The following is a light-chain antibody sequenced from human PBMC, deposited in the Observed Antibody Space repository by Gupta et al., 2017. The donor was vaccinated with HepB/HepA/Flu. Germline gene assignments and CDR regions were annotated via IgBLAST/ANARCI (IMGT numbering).Light chain of an antibody. CDR1: TSDIGSYTY. Sequence: QSALTQPPSASGSPGQSVTISCTGTTSDIGSYTYVSWYQQHPGKAPKLLIYEVTKRPSGFPDRFSGSKSGITAFLTVSGLQAEDEADYYCSSYAGSNIVVFGGGTKLTVL. J-gene: IGLJ2*01. CDR2: EVT. V-gene: IGLV2-8*01. CDR3: SSYAGSNIVV.